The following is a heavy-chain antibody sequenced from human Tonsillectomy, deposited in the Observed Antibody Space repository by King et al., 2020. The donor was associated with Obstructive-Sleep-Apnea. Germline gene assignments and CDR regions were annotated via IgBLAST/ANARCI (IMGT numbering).Heavy chain of an antibody. CDR2: IYYSGST. Sequence: QLQESGPGLVKPSETLSLTCTVSGGSISSGGYYWSWIRQHPGKGLEWIGYIYYSGSTYYNPSLKSRVTISVETSKNQFYLKLSSVTAADTAVYYCARCQGSDYYYGMDVWGQGTTVTVSS. CDR1: GGSISSGGYY. CDR3: ARCQGSDYYYGMDV. V-gene: IGHV4-31*03. D-gene: IGHD6-6*01. J-gene: IGHJ6*02.